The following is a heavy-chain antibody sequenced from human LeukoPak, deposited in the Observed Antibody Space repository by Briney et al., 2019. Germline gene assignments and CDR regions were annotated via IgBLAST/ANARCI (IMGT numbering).Heavy chain of an antibody. J-gene: IGHJ4*02. D-gene: IGHD6-13*01. CDR1: GGSFSGYY. V-gene: IGHV4-34*01. Sequence: KTSETLSLTCAVYGGSFSGYYWTWIRQPPGQGLEWIGEINHSGSTNYNPSLKSRVTISVDTSKNQFSLKVNSVTAADTAVYYCVRQTVAAAGGHFDSWGQGTLVTVSS. CDR3: VRQTVAAAGGHFDS. CDR2: INHSGST.